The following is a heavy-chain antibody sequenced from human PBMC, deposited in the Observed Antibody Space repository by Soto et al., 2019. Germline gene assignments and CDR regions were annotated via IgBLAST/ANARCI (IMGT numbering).Heavy chain of an antibody. D-gene: IGHD3-3*01. J-gene: IGHJ6*02. CDR2: INPNSGGT. CDR1: GHTFTGYY. Sequence: AAVKVSCKASGHTFTGYYMHWVRQAPGQGLEWMGWINPNSGGTNYAQKFQGRVTMTRDTSISTAYMELSRLRSDDTAVYYCARDFWSGYPLYYGMDVWGQGTTVTVSS. V-gene: IGHV1-2*02. CDR3: ARDFWSGYPLYYGMDV.